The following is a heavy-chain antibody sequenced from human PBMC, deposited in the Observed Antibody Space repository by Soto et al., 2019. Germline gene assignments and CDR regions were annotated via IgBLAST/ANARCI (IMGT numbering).Heavy chain of an antibody. CDR1: GGSISSYY. D-gene: IGHD4-4*01. CDR2: ISYSGST. J-gene: IGHJ6*02. V-gene: IGHV4-59*01. CDR3: AREAGSNYYYFYALDV. Sequence: SETLSLTCTVSGGSISSYYWSWIRQPPGKGLEWIGYISYSGSTNYNPSLKSRVTISVDTSTNQFSLKLSSVTASDTAVYYCAREAGSNYYYFYALDVWGPGTTVTVSS.